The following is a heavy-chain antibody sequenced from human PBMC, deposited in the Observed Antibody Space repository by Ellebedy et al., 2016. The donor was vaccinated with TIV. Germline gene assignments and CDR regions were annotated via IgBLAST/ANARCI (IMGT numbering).Heavy chain of an antibody. V-gene: IGHV1-69*04. J-gene: IGHJ4*02. CDR1: GGTFSSYA. CDR2: IIPILGIA. CDR3: ARGGGIDY. Sequence: AASVKVSCKASGGTFSSYAISWVRQAPGQGLEWMGRIIPILGIANYAQKFQGRVTIPRDTSTSTAYMELRSLRSDDTAVYYCARGGGIDYWGQGTLVTVSS. D-gene: IGHD3-16*01.